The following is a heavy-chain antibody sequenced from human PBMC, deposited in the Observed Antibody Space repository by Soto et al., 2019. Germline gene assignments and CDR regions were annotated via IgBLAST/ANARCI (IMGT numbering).Heavy chain of an antibody. V-gene: IGHV3-23*01. J-gene: IGHJ4*02. D-gene: IGHD6-13*01. CDR3: AKLTAA. Sequence: PGGSLRLSSAASGFTFSTHAMHWVRQAPGKGLEWVSSITSSGGGTYYADSVKGRFTVPRDNSKNTVYLQMNSLRDAATAVYYCAKLTAAWGQGTRVTVSS. CDR1: GFTFSTHA. CDR2: ITSSGGGT.